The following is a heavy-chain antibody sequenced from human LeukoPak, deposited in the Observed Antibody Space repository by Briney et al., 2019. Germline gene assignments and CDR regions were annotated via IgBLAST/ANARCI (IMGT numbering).Heavy chain of an antibody. D-gene: IGHD6-13*01. CDR1: GGSINSYY. J-gene: IGHJ4*02. Sequence: PSETLSLTCTVSGGSINSYYWNWIRQPPGKGLEWIGSIYYSGSTNYNPSLKSRVTISLDTSKNQFSLRLSSVTAADTAVYHCARGRYSSSWYLDYWGQGALVTVSS. CDR2: IYYSGST. CDR3: ARGRYSSSWYLDY. V-gene: IGHV4-59*01.